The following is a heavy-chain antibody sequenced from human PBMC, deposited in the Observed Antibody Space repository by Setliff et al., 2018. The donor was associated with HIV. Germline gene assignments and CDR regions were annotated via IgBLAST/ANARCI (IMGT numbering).Heavy chain of an antibody. CDR3: AGSWSGYPNWFGP. CDR1: GASISNSNSY. J-gene: IGHJ5*02. Sequence: SETLSLTCTVYGASISNSNSYWGWIRQPPGKRLEWLGSIYDSGSTYYNPSLKRRVTMSVDTSKNQFSLKLSSVTAADTAVYHCAGSWSGYPNWFGPWGQGTLVTVSS. D-gene: IGHD3-3*01. CDR2: IYDSGST. V-gene: IGHV4-39*01.